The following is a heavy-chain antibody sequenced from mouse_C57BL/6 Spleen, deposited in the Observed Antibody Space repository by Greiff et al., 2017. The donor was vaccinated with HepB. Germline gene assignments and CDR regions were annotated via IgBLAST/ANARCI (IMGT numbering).Heavy chain of an antibody. CDR3: ARGLGYFDY. CDR1: GYAFSSSW. V-gene: IGHV1-82*01. D-gene: IGHD2-13*01. CDR2: IYPGDGDT. Sequence: VQRVESGPELVKPGASVKISCKASGYAFSSSWMNWVKQRPGKGLEWIGRIYPGDGDTNYNGKFKGKATLTADKSSSTAYMQLSSLTSEDSAVYFCARGLGYFDYWGQGTTLTVSS. J-gene: IGHJ2*01.